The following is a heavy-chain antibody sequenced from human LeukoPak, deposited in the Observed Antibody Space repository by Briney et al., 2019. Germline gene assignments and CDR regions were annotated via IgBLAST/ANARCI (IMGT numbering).Heavy chain of an antibody. CDR3: ARQRQLGYYYYGMDV. V-gene: IGHV5-51*01. Sequence: GESLKIPCKGSGYSFTSYWIGWVRQMPGKGLEWMGIIYPGDSDTRYSPSFKGQVTISADKSISTAYLQWSSLKASDTAMYYCARQRQLGYYYYGMDVWGQGTTVTVSS. CDR2: IYPGDSDT. D-gene: IGHD6-6*01. CDR1: GYSFTSYW. J-gene: IGHJ6*01.